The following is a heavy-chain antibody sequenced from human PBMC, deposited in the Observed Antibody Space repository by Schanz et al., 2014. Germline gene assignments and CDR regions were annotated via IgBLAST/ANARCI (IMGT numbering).Heavy chain of an antibody. CDR3: ARLDSSSWYPRY. Sequence: QVQLVQSGAEVKKPGSSMKVSCKASGGTFNSYTINWVRQAPGQGLEWMGRIIPILGIANYAQKFQGRVTITADRSTSTAYMELSSLRAEDTAVYYCARLDSSSWYPRYWGQGTLXTVSS. V-gene: IGHV1-69*02. CDR2: IIPILGIA. CDR1: GGTFNSYT. D-gene: IGHD6-13*01. J-gene: IGHJ4*02.